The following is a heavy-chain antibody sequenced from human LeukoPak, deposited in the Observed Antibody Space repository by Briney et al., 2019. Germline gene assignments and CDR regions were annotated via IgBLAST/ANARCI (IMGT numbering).Heavy chain of an antibody. V-gene: IGHV1-58*02. J-gene: IGHJ6*03. Sequence: GTSVKVSCKASGFTFTSSAMQWVRQARGQRLEWIGWIVVGSGNTNYAQKFQERVTITRDMSTSTAYMELSSLRSEDTAVYYCAAGLFSGYYDYYYYYMDVWGKGTTVTVSS. CDR1: GFTFTSSA. CDR3: AAGLFSGYYDYYYYYMDV. D-gene: IGHD3-9*01. CDR2: IVVGSGNT.